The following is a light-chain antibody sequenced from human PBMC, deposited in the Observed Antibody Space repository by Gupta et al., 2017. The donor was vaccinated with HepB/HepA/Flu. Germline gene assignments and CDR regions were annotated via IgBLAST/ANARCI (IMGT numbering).Light chain of an antibody. V-gene: IGKV1-5*03. CDR2: NAS. CDR3: QNYVSHPLT. CDR1: QSISGW. Sequence: DTQMTQSPATLSASVGDRVTVTCRASQSISGWWAWYQKKRGTARKLLCHNASSLESGVQSRCSGRGAGNVLILTSSSVQPDVCAIYFCQNYVSHPLTSGGGTKVEI. J-gene: IGKJ4*01.